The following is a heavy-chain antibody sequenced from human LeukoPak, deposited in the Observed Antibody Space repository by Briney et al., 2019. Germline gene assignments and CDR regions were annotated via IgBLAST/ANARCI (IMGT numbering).Heavy chain of an antibody. J-gene: IGHJ6*03. D-gene: IGHD2-2*01. Sequence: GGSLRLSCAASGFTFSSYWMHWVRQAPGKGLVWASRINSDGSSTSYADSVKGRFTISRDNAKNTLYLQMNSLRAEDTAVYYCARDWYHNYYYYYMDVWGKGTTVTVSS. V-gene: IGHV3-74*01. CDR1: GFTFSSYW. CDR2: INSDGSST. CDR3: ARDWYHNYYYYYMDV.